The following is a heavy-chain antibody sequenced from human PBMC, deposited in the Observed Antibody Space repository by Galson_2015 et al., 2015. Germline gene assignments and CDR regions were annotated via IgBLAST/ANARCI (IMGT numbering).Heavy chain of an antibody. CDR1: GFTFSSYG. Sequence: SLRLSCAASGFTFSSYGMHWVRQAPGKGLEWVAVISYDGSNKYYADSVKGRFTISRDNSKNTLYLQMNSLRAEDTAVYYCAKDHGKYYYDSSGYYIHWYFDLWGRGTLVTVSS. CDR3: AKDHGKYYYDSSGYYIHWYFDL. J-gene: IGHJ2*01. D-gene: IGHD3-22*01. V-gene: IGHV3-30*18. CDR2: ISYDGSNK.